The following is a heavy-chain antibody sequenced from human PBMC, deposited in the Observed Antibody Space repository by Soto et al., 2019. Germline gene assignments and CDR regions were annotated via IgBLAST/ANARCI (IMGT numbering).Heavy chain of an antibody. CDR1: GITVSNNY. J-gene: IGHJ6*02. V-gene: IGHV3-66*01. CDR3: ARDPPGIAAAGGG. D-gene: IGHD6-13*01. CDR2: IYSNGDT. Sequence: EVQLVESGGGLVQPGGSLRLSCAASGITVSNNYMSWVRQAPGKGLECVSLIYSNGDTRYADSVKGRFTISRDNSKNTVYRQMNSLRAEDTAVYYCARDPPGIAAAGGGWGQGTTVTVSS.